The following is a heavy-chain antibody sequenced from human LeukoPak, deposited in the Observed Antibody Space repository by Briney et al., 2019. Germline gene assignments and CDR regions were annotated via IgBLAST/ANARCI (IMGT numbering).Heavy chain of an antibody. CDR3: ARHGGIVVVPAAKRGYYFDH. Sequence: SETLSLTCAVYGGSFSGYYWSWIRQPPGKGLEWIGEINHSGSTNYNPSLKSRVTISVDTSKNQFSLKLSSVTAADTAVYYCARHGGIVVVPAAKRGYYFDHWGQGTLVTVSS. D-gene: IGHD2-2*01. V-gene: IGHV4-34*01. CDR2: INHSGST. J-gene: IGHJ4*02. CDR1: GGSFSGYY.